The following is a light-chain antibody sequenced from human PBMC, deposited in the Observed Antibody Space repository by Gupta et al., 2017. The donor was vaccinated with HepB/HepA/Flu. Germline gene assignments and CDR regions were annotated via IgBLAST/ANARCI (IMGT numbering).Light chain of an antibody. CDR1: SSEVGGYNS. V-gene: IGLV2-8*01. CDR3: RSYTGSNMV. Sequence: HSALTQPPSPSGSPRQSVSISCPGTSSEVGGYNSVSWYQQQPGKAPRLLIYEVSNRPSGVPARFSGSKSGNTAALXVXGVQAEXEADYYCRSYTGSNMVFGGGTKLTVL. J-gene: IGLJ2*01. CDR2: EVS.